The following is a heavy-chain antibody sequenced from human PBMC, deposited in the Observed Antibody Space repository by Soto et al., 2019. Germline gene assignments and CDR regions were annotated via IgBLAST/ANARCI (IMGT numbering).Heavy chain of an antibody. V-gene: IGHV3-23*01. CDR2: ISGSGGST. CDR1: GFTFSSYA. Sequence: TGGSLRLSCAASGFTFSSYAMSWVRQAPGKGLEWVSAISGSGGSTYYADSVKGRFTISRDNSKNTLYLQMNSLRAEDTAVYYCAKATIFGVVTPDAFDIWGQGTMVSVPS. J-gene: IGHJ3*02. D-gene: IGHD3-3*01. CDR3: AKATIFGVVTPDAFDI.